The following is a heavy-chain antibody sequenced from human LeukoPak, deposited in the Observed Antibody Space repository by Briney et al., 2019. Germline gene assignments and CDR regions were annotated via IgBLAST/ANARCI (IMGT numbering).Heavy chain of an antibody. V-gene: IGHV3-48*01. CDR2: ISTGSSII. J-gene: IGHJ4*02. CDR1: GFPFSTSG. CDR3: ATDWPVW. Sequence: PGGSLRLSCEASGFPFSTSGMHWVRRAPGKGLDWISYISTGSSIIHYADSVQGRFTISRDDGKNSLYLQMNSLRVEDTAVFHCATDWPVWWGQGILVTVSS. D-gene: IGHD3-16*01.